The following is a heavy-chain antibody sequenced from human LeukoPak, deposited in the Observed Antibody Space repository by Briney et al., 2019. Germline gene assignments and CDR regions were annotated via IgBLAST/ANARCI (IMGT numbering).Heavy chain of an antibody. CDR1: GYSFTSYW. Sequence: GESLKISCKGSGYSFTSYWIGWVRQMPGKGLEWMGIIYPGDSDTRYSPSFQGQVTISADKSISTAYLQWSSLKASDTAMYYCARTITVIADAFDIWGQGTMVTVSS. D-gene: IGHD3-22*01. J-gene: IGHJ3*02. CDR3: ARTITVIADAFDI. V-gene: IGHV5-51*01. CDR2: IYPGDSDT.